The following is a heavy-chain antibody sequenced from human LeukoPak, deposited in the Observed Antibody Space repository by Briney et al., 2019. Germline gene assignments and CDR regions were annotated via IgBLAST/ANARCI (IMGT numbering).Heavy chain of an antibody. CDR3: ARDQTTSGAFDL. CDR1: GFTFSSYE. CDR2: ISSSGSTV. V-gene: IGHV3-48*03. J-gene: IGHJ3*01. D-gene: IGHD4-17*01. Sequence: PGGSLRLSCAASGFTFSSYEMNWVLQAPGKGLEWVSYISSSGSTVYQADSAKGRFTISRDNAKNSLYLQMNSLSAEDTAVYYCARDQTTSGAFDLWGQGTMVTVSS.